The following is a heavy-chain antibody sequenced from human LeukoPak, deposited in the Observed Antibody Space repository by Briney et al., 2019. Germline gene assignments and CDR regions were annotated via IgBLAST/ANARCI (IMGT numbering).Heavy chain of an antibody. D-gene: IGHD3-9*01. Sequence: GASVKVSCKASGYTFTSYGISWVRQAPGQGLEWMGWISAYNGNTNYAQKLQGRVTMTTDTSTSTAYMELRSLRSDDTAVYYCARDRHYDILTGYHKNYFDYWGQGTLVTVSS. CDR1: GYTFTSYG. J-gene: IGHJ4*02. CDR2: ISAYNGNT. V-gene: IGHV1-18*01. CDR3: ARDRHYDILTGYHKNYFDY.